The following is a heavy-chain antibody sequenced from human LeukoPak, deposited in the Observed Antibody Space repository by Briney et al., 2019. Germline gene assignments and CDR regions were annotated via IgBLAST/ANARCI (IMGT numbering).Heavy chain of an antibody. CDR2: ISSSGSSM. CDR3: ARADYDFWSGYHYPFDY. Sequence: GGSLRLSCTGSGFTFSSYNMNWVRQAPGKGLEWVSYISSSGSSMNSADSVKGRFTISRDNAKNSLYLQMNSLRAEDTAVYYCARADYDFWSGYHYPFDYWGQGTLVTVSS. D-gene: IGHD3-3*01. J-gene: IGHJ4*02. CDR1: GFTFSSYN. V-gene: IGHV3-48*03.